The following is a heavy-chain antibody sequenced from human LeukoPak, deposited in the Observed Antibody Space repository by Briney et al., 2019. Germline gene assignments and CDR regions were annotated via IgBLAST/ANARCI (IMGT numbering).Heavy chain of an antibody. D-gene: IGHD6-6*01. CDR3: ARRGRSSSLDVPWFVS. CDR1: GVTLSSFT. CDR2: IIPVFGTA. Sequence: ASVKVSCKASGVTLSSFTITWVRQAPGQGLEWMGGIIPVFGTANYAQKFQGRVTITADESTRTAYMELTSLRSEDTAVYYCARRGRSSSLDVPWFVSWGQGTLVTVSS. J-gene: IGHJ5*01. V-gene: IGHV1-69*13.